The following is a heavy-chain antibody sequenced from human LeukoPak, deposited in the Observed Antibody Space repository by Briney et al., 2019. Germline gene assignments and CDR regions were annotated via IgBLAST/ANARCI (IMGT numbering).Heavy chain of an antibody. V-gene: IGHV3-23*01. D-gene: IGHD3-10*01. J-gene: IGHJ4*02. CDR3: AKTYCYSSGNY. CDR1: GFTFSSYD. Sequence: GGSLRLSCAASGFTFSSYDMSWVRQAPGKGLEWVSGITTSGGSTYYAASVKGRFIISRDNSKNTLYLQMNSLRAEDTAMYYCAKTYCYSSGNYWGQGTLVTVSS. CDR2: ITTSGGST.